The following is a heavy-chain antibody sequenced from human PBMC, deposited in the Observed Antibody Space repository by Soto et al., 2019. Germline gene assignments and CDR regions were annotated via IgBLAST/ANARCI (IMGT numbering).Heavy chain of an antibody. CDR3: ANLVDY. J-gene: IGHJ4*02. CDR2: ISYDGSKK. Sequence: MHWARQAPGKGLEWVAAISYDGSKKYYADSVKGRFTISRDNSENTLYLQMNSLRTDDTAVYYCANLVDYWGQGTLVTVSS. V-gene: IGHV3-30*18.